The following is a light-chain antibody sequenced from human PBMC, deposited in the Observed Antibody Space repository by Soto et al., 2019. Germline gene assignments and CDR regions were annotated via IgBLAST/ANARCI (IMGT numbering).Light chain of an antibody. CDR1: KLGDKY. Sequence: SSELTQPPSVSVSPGQTASITCSGDKLGDKYAFWYQQKPGQSPVLVIYEDKKRPSGIPERFSGSNSGDTATLTISGTQAMDEADYYCQAWDTSTVVFGGGTKVTVL. CDR2: EDK. J-gene: IGLJ2*01. V-gene: IGLV3-1*01. CDR3: QAWDTSTVV.